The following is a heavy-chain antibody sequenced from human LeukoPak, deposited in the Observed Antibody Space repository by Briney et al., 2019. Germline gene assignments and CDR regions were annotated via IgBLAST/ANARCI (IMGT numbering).Heavy chain of an antibody. J-gene: IGHJ4*02. CDR1: GGTFSSYA. V-gene: IGHV1-69*06. CDR2: IIPIFGTA. Sequence: GASVKVSCKASGGTFSSYATSWVRQAPGQGLEWMGGIIPIFGTANYAQKFQGRVTITADKSTSTAYMELSSLRSEDTAVYYCARDQDYYDSSGYPTNVPLDYWGQGTLVTVSS. D-gene: IGHD3-22*01. CDR3: ARDQDYYDSSGYPTNVPLDY.